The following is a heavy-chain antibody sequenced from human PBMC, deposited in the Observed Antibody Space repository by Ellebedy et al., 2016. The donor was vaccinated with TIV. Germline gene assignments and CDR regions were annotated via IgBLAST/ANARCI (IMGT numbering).Heavy chain of an antibody. CDR3: ANGEYYYDSSGYYFDY. V-gene: IGHV3-30*18. J-gene: IGHJ4*02. Sequence: GGSLRLXXAASGFTFSSYGMHWVRQAPGKGLEWVAVISYDGSNKYYADSAKGRFTISRDNSKNTLYLQMNSLRAEDTAVYYCANGEYYYDSSGYYFDYWGQGTLVTVSS. D-gene: IGHD3-22*01. CDR2: ISYDGSNK. CDR1: GFTFSSYG.